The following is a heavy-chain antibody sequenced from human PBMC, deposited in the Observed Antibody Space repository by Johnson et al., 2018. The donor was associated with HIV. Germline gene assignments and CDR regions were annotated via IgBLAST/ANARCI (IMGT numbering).Heavy chain of an antibody. V-gene: IGHV3-30*02. Sequence: LLVESGGGVVRPGGSLRLSCAASGFIFDDYGMSWVRQAPGKGLEWVAFIRYDGNNKYYADSVKGRFTISRDNSKNTLYLQMNSLRAEDTAVYYCAKRYSGSLRDTFDIWGQGTMVIVSS. CDR1: GFIFDDYG. CDR3: AKRYSGSLRDTFDI. D-gene: IGHD1-26*01. J-gene: IGHJ3*02. CDR2: IRYDGNNK.